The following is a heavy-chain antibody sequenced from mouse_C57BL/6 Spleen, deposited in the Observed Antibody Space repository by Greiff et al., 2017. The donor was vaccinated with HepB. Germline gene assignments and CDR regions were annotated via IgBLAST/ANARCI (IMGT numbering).Heavy chain of an antibody. CDR3: ARSLSTDWYFDV. V-gene: IGHV1-55*01. Sequence: VQLQQPGAELVKPGASVKMSCKASGYTFTSYWITWVKQRPGQGLEWIGDIYPGSGSTNYNEKFKSKATLTVDTSSSTAYMQLSSLTSEDSAVYYCARSLSTDWYFDVWGTGTTVTVSS. J-gene: IGHJ1*03. CDR2: IYPGSGST. CDR1: GYTFTSYW. D-gene: IGHD1-1*01.